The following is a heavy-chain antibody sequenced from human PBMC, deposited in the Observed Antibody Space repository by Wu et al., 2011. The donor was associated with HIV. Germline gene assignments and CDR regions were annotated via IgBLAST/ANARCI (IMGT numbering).Heavy chain of an antibody. CDR2: INPNTGGT. V-gene: IGHV1-2*02. Sequence: QVQLVQSGAEVKKPGASVKVSCETSGYTFTGYYIHWVRQAPGQGLEWMGWINPNTGGTNYARKFQDRVTMTGDTSISTAYMELSRLRSDDTAAYYCARWLACTSTACYTSTPHFDYWGQGTLVTVSS. CDR3: ARWLACTSTACYTSTPHFDY. J-gene: IGHJ4*02. CDR1: GYTFTGYY. D-gene: IGHD2-2*02.